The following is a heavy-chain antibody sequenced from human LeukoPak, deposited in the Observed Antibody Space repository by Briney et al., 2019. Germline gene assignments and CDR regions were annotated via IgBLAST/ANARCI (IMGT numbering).Heavy chain of an antibody. V-gene: IGHV4-34*01. Sequence: SETLSLTCAVYGGSFSDYYWSWIRQPPGKGLEWIGEINHSGSTNYNPSLKSRVTISVDTSKNQFSLKLSSVTAADTAVYYCASKKKVAAHPSQIDYWGQGTLVTVSS. CDR2: INHSGST. CDR1: GGSFSDYY. CDR3: ASKKKVAAHPSQIDY. D-gene: IGHD6-6*01. J-gene: IGHJ4*02.